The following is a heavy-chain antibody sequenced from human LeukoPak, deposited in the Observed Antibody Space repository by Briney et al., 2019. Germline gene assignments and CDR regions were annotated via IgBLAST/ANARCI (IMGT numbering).Heavy chain of an antibody. J-gene: IGHJ4*02. D-gene: IGHD1-26*01. CDR3: ARGRGIVGATTSPPFDY. V-gene: IGHV4-34*01. CDR2: INHSGST. Sequence: SETLSLTCAVYGGSFSGYYWSWIRQPPGKGRDWIGEINHSGSTNYNPSLKSRVTISVDTSKNQFSLKLSSVTAADTAVYYCARGRGIVGATTSPPFDYWGQGTLVTVSS. CDR1: GGSFSGYY.